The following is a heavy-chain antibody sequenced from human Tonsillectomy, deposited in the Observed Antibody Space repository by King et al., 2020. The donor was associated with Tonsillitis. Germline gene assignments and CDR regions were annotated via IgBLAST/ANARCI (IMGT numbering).Heavy chain of an antibody. J-gene: IGHJ4*02. CDR3: ARDSEDSGWYGRFDY. D-gene: IGHD6-19*01. CDR1: GFTFSAYA. V-gene: IGHV3-30*01. CDR2: ISYDGSNK. Sequence: VQLVESGGGVVQPGRSLRLSCEASGFTFSAYAMHWFRQAPGKGLEWVALISYDGSNKYYADSVKGRFTISRDNYKSTLFMQMNSLRDEDTAIFYCARDSEDSGWYGRFDYWGQGTLVTVSS.